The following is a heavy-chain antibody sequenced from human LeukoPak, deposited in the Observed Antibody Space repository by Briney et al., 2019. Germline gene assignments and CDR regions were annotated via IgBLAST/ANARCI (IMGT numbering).Heavy chain of an antibody. V-gene: IGHV4-4*07. CDR3: ARDGYYYDSSGYYPYYYYYYMDV. J-gene: IGHJ6*03. D-gene: IGHD3-22*01. CDR1: GGSISSYY. CDR2: IYTSGST. Sequence: PSETLSLTCTVSGGSISSYYWSWIRQPAGKGLEWIGRIYTSGSTNYNPSLKSRVTMSVDTSKNQFSLKLSSVTAADTAVYYCARDGYYYDSSGYYPYYYYYYMDVWGKGTTATISS.